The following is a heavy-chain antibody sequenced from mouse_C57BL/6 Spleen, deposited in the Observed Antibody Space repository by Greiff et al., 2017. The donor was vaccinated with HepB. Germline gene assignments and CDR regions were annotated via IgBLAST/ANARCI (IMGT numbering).Heavy chain of an antibody. V-gene: IGHV1-39*01. CDR2: INPNYGTT. Sequence: LVESGPELVKPGASVKISCKASGYSFTDYNMNWVKQSNGKSLEWIGVINPNYGTTSYNQKFKGKATLTVDQSSSTAYMQLNSLTSEDSAVYYCARIYDYDGYYYAMDYWGQGTSVTVSS. J-gene: IGHJ4*01. D-gene: IGHD2-4*01. CDR3: ARIYDYDGYYYAMDY. CDR1: GYSFTDYN.